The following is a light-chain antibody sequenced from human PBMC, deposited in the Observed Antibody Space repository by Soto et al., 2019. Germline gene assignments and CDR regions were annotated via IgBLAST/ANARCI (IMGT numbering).Light chain of an antibody. J-gene: IGKJ2*01. Sequence: ETLMTQSPDTLSVSPGERATLSCRASQSVRTSLAWYQQKPGQAPRLLIYGASTRATDIPPRFSGSGSGTEFTLAIDSLQSEDFAVYYCHQYAFWPYTFGQGTKVDIK. CDR3: HQYAFWPYT. V-gene: IGKV3-15*01. CDR1: QSVRTS. CDR2: GAS.